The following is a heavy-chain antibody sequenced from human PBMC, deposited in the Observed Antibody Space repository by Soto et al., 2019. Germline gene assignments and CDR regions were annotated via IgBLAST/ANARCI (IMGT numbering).Heavy chain of an antibody. J-gene: IGHJ4*02. V-gene: IGHV3-11*01. Sequence: QVQLVESGGGLVKPGGSLRLSCAASGFTFSDYYMSWIRQAPGKGLEWVSYISSSGSTIYYAPSVTGRFTISRDNAKNSLGLQRGGWGGQDTAGGYCASHVGWFGERHLDHWGQGALVTASS. CDR1: GFTFSDYY. CDR3: ASHVGWFGERHLDH. CDR2: ISSSGSTI. D-gene: IGHD3-10*01.